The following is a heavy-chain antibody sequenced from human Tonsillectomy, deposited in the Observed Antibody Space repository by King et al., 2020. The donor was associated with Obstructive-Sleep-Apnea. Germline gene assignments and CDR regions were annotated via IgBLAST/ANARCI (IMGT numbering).Heavy chain of an antibody. CDR3: ARGTTVVTPDYYYYYGMDV. V-gene: IGHV5-51*01. CDR2: IYPGDSDT. D-gene: IGHD4-23*01. J-gene: IGHJ6*02. CDR1: GYSFTSYW. Sequence: VQLVQSGAEVKKPGESLKLSCKGSGYSFTSYWIGWVRQMPGKGLEWMGIIYPGDSDTRYSPSFQGQVTISADKSISTAYLQWSSLKASDTAMYYCARGTTVVTPDYYYYYGMDVWGQGTTVTVSS.